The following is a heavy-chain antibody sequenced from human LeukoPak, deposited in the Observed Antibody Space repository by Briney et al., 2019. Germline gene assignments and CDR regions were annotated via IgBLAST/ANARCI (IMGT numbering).Heavy chain of an antibody. CDR2: INPNSGGT. Sequence: ASVTVSCKASGYTFTGNYIHWVRQAPGQGLEWMGWINPNSGGTNYAQKFQGRVTMTRDTSISTAYMELSRLRSDDTAVYYCARGVGMVRGPRVTNWFDPWGQGTLVTVSS. D-gene: IGHD3-10*01. J-gene: IGHJ5*02. V-gene: IGHV1-2*02. CDR3: ARGVGMVRGPRVTNWFDP. CDR1: GYTFTGNY.